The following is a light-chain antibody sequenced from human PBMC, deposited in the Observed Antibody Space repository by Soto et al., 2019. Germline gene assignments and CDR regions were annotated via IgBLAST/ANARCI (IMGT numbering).Light chain of an antibody. CDR2: QAS. Sequence: DIQMTQSPSTLSASVGDRVTITCRASQSIRSWLAWYQQKPGKAPNLLIYQASNLKSGVPSRFSGSGSGTEYTLTISSLQPDDLATYYCQQYNSYPWTFGLGTKVEIK. J-gene: IGKJ1*01. CDR1: QSIRSW. V-gene: IGKV1-5*03. CDR3: QQYNSYPWT.